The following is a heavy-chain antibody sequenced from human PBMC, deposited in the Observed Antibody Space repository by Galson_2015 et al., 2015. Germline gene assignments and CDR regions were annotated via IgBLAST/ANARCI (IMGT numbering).Heavy chain of an antibody. Sequence: QSGAEVKKPGESLTISCKGSGYSFTRNWIGWVRQMPGKGLEWMGIIYPGDSDTRYSPSFQGQVSISADKSISTAYLQWSSLKASDTAMYYCAKSREGYCSGGSCDMGAFDVWGHGTMVTASS. V-gene: IGHV5-51*01. CDR2: IYPGDSDT. J-gene: IGHJ3*01. CDR1: GYSFTRNW. D-gene: IGHD2-15*01. CDR3: AKSREGYCSGGSCDMGAFDV.